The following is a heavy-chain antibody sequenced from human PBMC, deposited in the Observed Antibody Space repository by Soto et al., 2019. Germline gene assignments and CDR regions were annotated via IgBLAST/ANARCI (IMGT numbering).Heavy chain of an antibody. CDR1: GGSISSSSYY. J-gene: IGHJ5*02. D-gene: IGHD2-2*01. V-gene: IGHV4-39*01. Sequence: QLQLQESGPGLVKPSETLSLTCTVSGGSISSSSYYWGWIRQPPGKGLEWIGSIYYSGSTYYNPSLKSRVSISIDTSKNQFSLNLSSVTAADTAVYYCAKWGDILLVPGTIRSWGQGTLVTVSS. CDR2: IYYSGST. CDR3: AKWGDILLVPGTIRS.